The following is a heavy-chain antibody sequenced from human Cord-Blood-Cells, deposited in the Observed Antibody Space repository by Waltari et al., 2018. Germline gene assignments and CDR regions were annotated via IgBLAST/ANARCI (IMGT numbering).Heavy chain of an antibody. D-gene: IGHD2-2*03. CDR2: IIPILGIA. CDR3: ASGYCSSTSCYAFDI. J-gene: IGHJ3*02. V-gene: IGHV1-69*09. Sequence: QVQLVQSGAEVKKPGSSVKVSCTASVGTFSSYAISWVRQAPGQGLEWMGRIIPILGIANYAQKFQGRVTITADKSTSTAYMELSSLRSEDTAVYYCASGYCSSTSCYAFDIWGQGTMVTVSS. CDR1: VGTFSSYA.